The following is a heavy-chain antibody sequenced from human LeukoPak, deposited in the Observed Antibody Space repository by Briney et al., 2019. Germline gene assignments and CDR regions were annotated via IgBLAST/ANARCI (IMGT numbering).Heavy chain of an antibody. J-gene: IGHJ5*02. V-gene: IGHV3-23*01. CDR3: AKDRAITNIAAAAIIWFDP. D-gene: IGHD6-13*01. CDR2: ISGSGRST. Sequence: GGSLRLSCAASGFTFSSFAMSWVRQAPGKGQEWVSTISGSGRSTYYPDSVRGRFTISRDNSKNTLYLQMNSLRAEDTAVYFCAKDRAITNIAAAAIIWFDPWGQGTLVTVSS. CDR1: GFTFSSFA.